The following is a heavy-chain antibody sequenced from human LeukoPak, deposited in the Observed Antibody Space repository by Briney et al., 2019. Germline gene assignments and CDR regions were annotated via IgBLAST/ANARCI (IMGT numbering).Heavy chain of an antibody. V-gene: IGHV4-39*07. CDR1: GGSISSSTYY. Sequence: PSETLSLTCTVSGGSISSSTYYWGWIRQPPGKGLEWIGELNHSGSTNYNPSLKSRVTISVDTSKNQFSLKLSSVTAADTAVYYCARGTPQWLVRYNWFDPWGQGTLVTVSS. CDR3: ARGTPQWLVRYNWFDP. D-gene: IGHD6-19*01. J-gene: IGHJ5*02. CDR2: LNHSGST.